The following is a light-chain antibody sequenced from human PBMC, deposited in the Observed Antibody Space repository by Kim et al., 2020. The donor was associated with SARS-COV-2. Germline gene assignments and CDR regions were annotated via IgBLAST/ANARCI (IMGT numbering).Light chain of an antibody. CDR2: QDR. CDR1: KLGDKY. V-gene: IGLV3-1*01. J-gene: IGLJ1*01. CDR3: QAWDSNTAGYV. Sequence: SYELTQPPSVSVSPGQTASITCSGDKLGDKYACWYQQKPGQSPVLVIYQDRKRPSGIPERFSGSNSGNTATLTISGTQAMDEADYYCQAWDSNTAGYVFGTGTKVTVL.